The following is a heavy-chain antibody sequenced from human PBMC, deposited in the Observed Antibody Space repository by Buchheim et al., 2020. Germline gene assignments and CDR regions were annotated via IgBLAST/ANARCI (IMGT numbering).Heavy chain of an antibody. CDR1: GFTFNTYT. V-gene: IGHV3-21*02. Sequence: EVQLVESGGGLVKPGGSLRLSCAASGFTFNTYTMNWVRQAPGKGLEWVSSISTSSTYIYYADSMKGRFTISRDDAKNSLYLQMISLRVEDTAVYYCARDFPYMYSGNYSNFLDFWGQGTL. CDR2: ISTSSTYI. CDR3: ARDFPYMYSGNYSNFLDF. D-gene: IGHD1-26*01. J-gene: IGHJ4*02.